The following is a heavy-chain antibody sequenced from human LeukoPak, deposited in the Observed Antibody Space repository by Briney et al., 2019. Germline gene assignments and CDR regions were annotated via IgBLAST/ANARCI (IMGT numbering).Heavy chain of an antibody. Sequence: GGSLRLSCAGSRFTFDDFGMSWVRQAPGKGLEWVAGISWNGGSTGYADSVKGRFTISRDNAKNLLYLQMNSLRAEDTAVYYCAKDCTSGRPYYFDYWGQGTLVTVSS. CDR3: AKDCTSGRPYYFDY. D-gene: IGHD6-19*01. CDR1: RFTFDDFG. V-gene: IGHV3-20*04. J-gene: IGHJ4*02. CDR2: ISWNGGST.